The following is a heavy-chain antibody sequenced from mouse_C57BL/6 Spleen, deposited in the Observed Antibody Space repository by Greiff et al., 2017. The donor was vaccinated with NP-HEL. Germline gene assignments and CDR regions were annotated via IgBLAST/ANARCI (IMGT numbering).Heavy chain of an antibody. Sequence: VQLQQSGPELVKPGASVKISCKASGYTFTDYYMNWVKQSHGKSLEWIGDINPNNGGTSYNQKFKGKATLTVDKSSSTAYMELRSLTSEDSAVYYCARRGNWDGYFDYWGQGTTLTVSS. D-gene: IGHD4-1*01. CDR3: ARRGNWDGYFDY. CDR1: GYTFTDYY. CDR2: INPNNGGT. V-gene: IGHV1-26*01. J-gene: IGHJ2*01.